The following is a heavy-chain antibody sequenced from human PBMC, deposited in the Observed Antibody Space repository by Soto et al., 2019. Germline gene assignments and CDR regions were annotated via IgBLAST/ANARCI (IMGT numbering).Heavy chain of an antibody. D-gene: IGHD1-26*01. Sequence: QVQLVESGGGVVQPGRSLRLSCAASGFTFSSYAMHWVRQAPGKGLEWVAVISYDGSNKYYADSVKGRFTISRDNSKNTLYLQMNSVRAEDTAVYYCARDADPSGSYDGVGFDYWGQGTLVTVSS. V-gene: IGHV3-30-3*01. J-gene: IGHJ4*02. CDR1: GFTFSSYA. CDR3: ARDADPSGSYDGVGFDY. CDR2: ISYDGSNK.